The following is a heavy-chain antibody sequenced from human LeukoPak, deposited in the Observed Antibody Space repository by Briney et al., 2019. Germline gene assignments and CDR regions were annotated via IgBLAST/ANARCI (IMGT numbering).Heavy chain of an antibody. CDR3: AKGPTFNYYDSSGFVIGEVSYYMDV. CDR1: GFTFSSYS. D-gene: IGHD3-22*01. V-gene: IGHV3-21*01. J-gene: IGHJ6*03. Sequence: SGGSLRLSCAASGFTFSSYSMNWVRQAPGKGLEWVSSISSSSSYIYYADSVKGRFTISRDNAKNSLYLQMNSLRAEDTAVYYCAKGPTFNYYDSSGFVIGEVSYYMDVWGKGTTVTVSS. CDR2: ISSSSSYI.